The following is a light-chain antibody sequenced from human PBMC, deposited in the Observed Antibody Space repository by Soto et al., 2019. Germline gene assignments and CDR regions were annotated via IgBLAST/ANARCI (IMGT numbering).Light chain of an antibody. CDR2: GGS. J-gene: IGKJ1*01. V-gene: IGKV3-20*01. Sequence: EIALTQSPGTLSLSPGERATLSCRASQSVSSNLAWYQQKPGQAPRLLIYGGSSRATGIPVRFSGSGSETDFTLTITRLEPEDFAMYYCQQYSSSRTFGQGTKVDIK. CDR1: QSVSSN. CDR3: QQYSSSRT.